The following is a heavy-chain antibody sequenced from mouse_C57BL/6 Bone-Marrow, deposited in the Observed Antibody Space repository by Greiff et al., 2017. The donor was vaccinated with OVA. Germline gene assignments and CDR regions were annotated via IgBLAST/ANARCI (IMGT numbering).Heavy chain of an antibody. CDR1: GYTFTSYT. Sequence: VQLQQSGAELARPGASVKMSCKASGYTFTSYTLHWVKQRPGQGLEWIGYINPSSGYTKYNQKFKDKATLTADKSSSTAYMQLSSLTSEDSAVYYWAREDGNWFAYWGQGTLVTVSA. D-gene: IGHD2-1*01. V-gene: IGHV1-4*01. CDR2: INPSSGYT. CDR3: AREDGNWFAY. J-gene: IGHJ3*01.